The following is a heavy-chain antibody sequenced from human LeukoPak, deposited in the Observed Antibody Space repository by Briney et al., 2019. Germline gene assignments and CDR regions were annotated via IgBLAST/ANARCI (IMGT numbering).Heavy chain of an antibody. CDR1: GFTFSDYG. D-gene: IGHD2-15*01. V-gene: IGHV3-23*01. CDR3: ARDHLYCRGGSRYGDY. CDR2: ISGSGDST. J-gene: IGHJ4*02. Sequence: GGSLRLSCAASGFTFSDYGMSWVRQAPGEGLEWVSSISGSGDSTYYADSVKGRFTISRDNSKNTLYLQMNSLRAEDTALYYCARDHLYCRGGSRYGDYWGQGTLVTVSS.